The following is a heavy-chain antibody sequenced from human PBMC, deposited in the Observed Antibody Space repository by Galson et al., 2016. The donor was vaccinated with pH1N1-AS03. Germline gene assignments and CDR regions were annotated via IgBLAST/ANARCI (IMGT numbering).Heavy chain of an antibody. CDR1: GYIFNSYG. D-gene: IGHD3-10*01. V-gene: IGHV1-18*01. Sequence: SVKVSCKASGYIFNSYGIAWVRQAPGQGLEWMGWISGYTGKTNYAEKFQERVTMTRQISTTTAYLELRSPRSDDTAVYYCARGGDHASYWGQGTLVTVSS. CDR2: ISGYTGKT. J-gene: IGHJ4*02. CDR3: ARGGDHASY.